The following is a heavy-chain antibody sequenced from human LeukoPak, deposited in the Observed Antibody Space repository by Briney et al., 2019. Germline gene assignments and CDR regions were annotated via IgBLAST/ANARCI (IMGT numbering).Heavy chain of an antibody. CDR1: GGSISSSNW. D-gene: IGHD6-19*01. J-gene: IGHJ4*02. CDR3: ARDVGGSGWYGGFDY. CDR2: IYHSGST. Sequence: PSGTLSLTCAVSGGSISSSNWWSWVRQPPGKGLEWIVEIYHSGSTNYNPSLKSRVTISVDKSKNQFSLKLSSVTAADTAVYYCARDVGGSGWYGGFDYWGQGTLVTVSS. V-gene: IGHV4-4*02.